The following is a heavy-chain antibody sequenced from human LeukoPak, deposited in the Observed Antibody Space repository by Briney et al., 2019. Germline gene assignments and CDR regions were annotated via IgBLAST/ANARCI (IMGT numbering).Heavy chain of an antibody. D-gene: IGHD2-15*01. CDR3: AHTVTYSLGDAFDI. Sequence: SGPTLVNPTQTLTLTCTFSGFSLSTSGVGVGWFRQPPRKALEWLALIYWDDAKRYSPSLKNRLTITQDTSNKQVVLTMTNMDPVDTATYYCAHTVTYSLGDAFDIWGQGTMVTVSS. J-gene: IGHJ3*02. CDR1: GFSLSTSGVG. CDR2: IYWDDAK. V-gene: IGHV2-5*02.